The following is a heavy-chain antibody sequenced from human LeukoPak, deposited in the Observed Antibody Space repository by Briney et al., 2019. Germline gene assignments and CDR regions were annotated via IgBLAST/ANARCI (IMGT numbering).Heavy chain of an antibody. V-gene: IGHV3-21*01. J-gene: IGHJ4*02. Sequence: NPGGSLRLSCAASGFTFSSYSMNWVRQAPGKGLEWVSSISSSSSYIYYADSVKGRSTISRDNAKNSLYLQMNSLRAEDTAVYYCARARPSGCLDYWGQGTLVAVSS. CDR3: ARARPSGCLDY. D-gene: IGHD6-19*01. CDR1: GFTFSSYS. CDR2: ISSSSSYI.